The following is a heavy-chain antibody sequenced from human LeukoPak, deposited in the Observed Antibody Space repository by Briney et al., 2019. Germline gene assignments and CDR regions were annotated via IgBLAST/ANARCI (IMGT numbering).Heavy chain of an antibody. J-gene: IGHJ2*01. V-gene: IGHV1-18*04. CDR2: ISAYNGNT. CDR3: AKAKTSGWLYWYFDL. CDR1: GYTFTSYG. Sequence: ASVKVSCKASGYTFTSYGISWVRQAPGQGLEWMGWISAYNGNTNYAQKLQGRVTMTTDTSTSTAYMELRSLRSDDTAVYYCAKAKTSGWLYWYFDLWGRGTLVTVSS. D-gene: IGHD6-19*01.